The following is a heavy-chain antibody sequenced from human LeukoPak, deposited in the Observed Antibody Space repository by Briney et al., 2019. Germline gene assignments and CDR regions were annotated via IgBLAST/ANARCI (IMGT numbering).Heavy chain of an antibody. CDR1: GFTFGDYA. Sequence: SLRLSCTGSGFTFGDYAVIWVRQAPGRGLETVGFIRSKAYGGTTEYAASVKGRFTISRDDSKSIAYLQMDSLKTEDTAVYYCTRDYGDYKGDYWGQGTLVTVSS. V-gene: IGHV3-49*04. CDR3: TRDYGDYKGDY. D-gene: IGHD4-17*01. J-gene: IGHJ4*02. CDR2: IRSKAYGGTT.